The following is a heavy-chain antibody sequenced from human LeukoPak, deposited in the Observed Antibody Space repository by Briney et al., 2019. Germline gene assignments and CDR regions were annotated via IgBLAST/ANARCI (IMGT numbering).Heavy chain of an antibody. Sequence: SETLSLTCAVYGGSFSGYYWSRIRQPPGKGLEWIGEINHSGSTNYNPSLKSRVTISVDTSKNQFSLKLSSVTAADTAVYYCARASSWKRIAYWGQGTLVTVSS. D-gene: IGHD6-13*01. CDR2: INHSGST. V-gene: IGHV4-34*01. J-gene: IGHJ4*02. CDR1: GGSFSGYY. CDR3: ARASSWKRIAY.